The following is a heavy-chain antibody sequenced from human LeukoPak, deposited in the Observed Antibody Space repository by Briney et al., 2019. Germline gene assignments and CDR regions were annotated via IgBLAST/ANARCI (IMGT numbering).Heavy chain of an antibody. V-gene: IGHV1-69*05. CDR3: ARILVGATQTDY. Sequence: ASVKVSCKASGGTFSSYAISWVRQAPGQGLEWMGGIIPIFGTANYEQKFQGRVTMTTDTSTSTAYMELRSLRSDDTAVYYCARILVGATQTDYWGQGTLVTVSS. J-gene: IGHJ4*02. D-gene: IGHD1-26*01. CDR2: IIPIFGTA. CDR1: GGTFSSYA.